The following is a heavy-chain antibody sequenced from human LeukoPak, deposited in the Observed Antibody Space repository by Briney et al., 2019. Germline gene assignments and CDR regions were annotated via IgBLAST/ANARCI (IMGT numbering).Heavy chain of an antibody. CDR3: ARQGVRYFDWLPDEFDY. V-gene: IGHV4-39*01. J-gene: IGHJ4*02. CDR1: GGSISSSSYY. D-gene: IGHD3-9*01. Sequence: SETLSLTCTVSGGSISSSSYYWGWIRQPPGKGLEWIGGIYYSGSTYYNPSLKSRVAISVDTSKSQFSLKLSSVTAADTAVYYCARQGVRYFDWLPDEFDYWGQGTLVTVSS. CDR2: IYYSGST.